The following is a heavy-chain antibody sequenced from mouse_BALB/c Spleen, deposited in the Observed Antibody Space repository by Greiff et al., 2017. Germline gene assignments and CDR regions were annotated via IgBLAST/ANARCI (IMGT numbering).Heavy chain of an antibody. V-gene: IGHV1-80*01. J-gene: IGHJ1*01. Sequence: VQLQQSGAELVRPGSSVKISCKASGYAFSSYWMNWVKQRPGQGLEWIGQIYPGDGDTNYNGKFKGKATLTADKSSSTAYMQLSSLTSEDSAVYFCARDYGYDWYFDVWGAGTTVTVSS. CDR1: GYAFSSYW. CDR3: ARDYGYDWYFDV. D-gene: IGHD1-2*01. CDR2: IYPGDGDT.